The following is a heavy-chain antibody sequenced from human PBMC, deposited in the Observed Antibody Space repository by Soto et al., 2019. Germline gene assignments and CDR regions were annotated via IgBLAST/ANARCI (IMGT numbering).Heavy chain of an antibody. D-gene: IGHD6-6*01. J-gene: IGHJ6*02. V-gene: IGHV3-23*01. CDR1: ALTFSSYE. Sequence: EGEVLESGGGLVQPGGSLRLSCAASALTFSSYEMNWVRQAPGKGLEWVSAITGDGGRTYYAESVKGRFTISRDNSKNMVYLQMNSLRAEDTAVYYCGGQLVRGQGYYFYAMDVWGQGNTVTGSS. CDR3: GGQLVRGQGYYFYAMDV. CDR2: ITGDGGRT.